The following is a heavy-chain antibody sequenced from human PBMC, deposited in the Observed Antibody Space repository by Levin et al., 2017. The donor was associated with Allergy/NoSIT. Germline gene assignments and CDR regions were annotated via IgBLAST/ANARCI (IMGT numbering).Heavy chain of an antibody. D-gene: IGHD2-2*01. V-gene: IGHV3-11*05. CDR3: ARAQYTASWNFFDF. J-gene: IGHJ4*02. Sequence: GGSLRLSCAASGFAFSDSYMAWVRQAPGKTLEWISHISGPSTFTFYADSVRGRFTVSRDNANDSLFLQMMNLRSDDTAIYYCARAQYTASWNFFDFWGQGALVTVSS. CDR2: ISGPSTFT. CDR1: GFAFSDSY.